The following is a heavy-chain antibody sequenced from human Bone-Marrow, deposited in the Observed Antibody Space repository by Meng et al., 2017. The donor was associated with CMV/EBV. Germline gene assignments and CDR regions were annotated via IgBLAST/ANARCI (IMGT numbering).Heavy chain of an antibody. V-gene: IGHV3-74*01. Sequence: GGSLRLSCGVSGSTFSGDWMHWVRQGPGKGLMWVSYIWGDGSTTGYADSVRGRFTISRDNAKNTVYLEMNSLRVEDTGVYYCARDRHYGRDVWGRGTTVTVSS. J-gene: IGHJ6*02. CDR2: IWGDGSTT. CDR3: ARDRHYGRDV. CDR1: GSTFSGDW.